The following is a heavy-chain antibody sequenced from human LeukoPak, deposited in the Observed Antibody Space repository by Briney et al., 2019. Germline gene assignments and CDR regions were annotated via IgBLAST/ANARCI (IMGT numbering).Heavy chain of an antibody. CDR1: GFTVSSNY. J-gene: IGHJ4*02. Sequence: GGPLSLSCAPSGFTVSSNYMSWVRQAPGKGLEWVSVIYTDGRTIYRDSVKGRITLSRHNSKNTLYLQMNSLRAEDTAVYYCAKGGEKNPVANDYWGQGTLVTVSS. V-gene: IGHV3-53*01. CDR3: AKGGEKNPVANDY. D-gene: IGHD5-12*01. CDR2: IYTDGRT.